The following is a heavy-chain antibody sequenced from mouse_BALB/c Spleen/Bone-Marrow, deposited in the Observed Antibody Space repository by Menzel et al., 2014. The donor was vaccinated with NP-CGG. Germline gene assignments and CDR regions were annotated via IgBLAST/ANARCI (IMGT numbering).Heavy chain of an antibody. D-gene: IGHD1-1*01. Sequence: VHVKQSGAELVKPGASVKLSCTASGFNIKNTYIHWVKQRPEQGLEWIGRIDPANVNTKYDPKFQGEATITADTSSNTAYLQLSSLTSEDTAVYYCATYYYGSSLFAYWGQGTLVTVSA. J-gene: IGHJ3*01. V-gene: IGHV14-3*02. CDR1: GFNIKNTY. CDR2: IDPANVNT. CDR3: ATYYYGSSLFAY.